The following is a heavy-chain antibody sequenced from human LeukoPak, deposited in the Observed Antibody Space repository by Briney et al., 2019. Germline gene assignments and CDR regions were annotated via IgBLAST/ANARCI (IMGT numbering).Heavy chain of an antibody. D-gene: IGHD2-8*01. V-gene: IGHV4-4*07. CDR1: GGSIMSYY. Sequence: SETLSLTCTVSGGSIMSYYWTWIRQPAGKGLEWIGRIYTSGSTNYNPSLKGRVTMSVDTSKNQFSLKLSSVTAADTAVYYCASYLYAAFDYWGQGTLVTVSS. CDR2: IYTSGST. CDR3: ASYLYAAFDY. J-gene: IGHJ4*02.